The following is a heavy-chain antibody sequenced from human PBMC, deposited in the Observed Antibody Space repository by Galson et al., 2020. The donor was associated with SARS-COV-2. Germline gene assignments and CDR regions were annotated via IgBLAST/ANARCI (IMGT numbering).Heavy chain of an antibody. CDR3: ATAPAVVVPAAISRDNWFDP. V-gene: IGHV1-24*01. J-gene: IGHJ5*02. CDR2: FDPEDGET. CDR1: GYTLNELS. D-gene: IGHD2-2*01. Sequence: ASVKVSCKVSGYTLNELSMHWVRQAPGKGLEWMGGFDPEDGETIYAQKFQGRVTMTEDTSTDTAYMELSSLRSEDTAVYYCATAPAVVVPAAISRDNWFDPWGQGSLVTVSS.